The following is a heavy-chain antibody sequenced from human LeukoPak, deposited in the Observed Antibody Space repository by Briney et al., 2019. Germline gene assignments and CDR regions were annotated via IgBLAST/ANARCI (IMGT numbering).Heavy chain of an antibody. CDR2: ISSNGGST. D-gene: IGHD2-21*01. V-gene: IGHV3-64*01. J-gene: IGHJ4*02. Sequence: GGSLRLSCAASGFTFSSYAMRWVRQAPGKGLEYVAAISSNGGSTYYANSVKGRFTISRDNSTNTLYLQMGSLRVEDMAVYYCARWPGAYDCWGQGVLVTVSS. CDR3: ARWPGAYDC. CDR1: GFTFSSYA.